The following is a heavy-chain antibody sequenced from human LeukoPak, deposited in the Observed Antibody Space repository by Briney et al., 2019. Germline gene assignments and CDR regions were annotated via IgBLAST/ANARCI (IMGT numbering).Heavy chain of an antibody. CDR3: AKDGFDYYDSSGYHYFDY. CDR1: GFTFSSYG. J-gene: IGHJ4*02. Sequence: PGRSLRLSCAASGFTFSSYGMHWVRQAPGKGLEWVAVIWYDGSIKYYADSVKGRFTISRDNSKNTLYLQMNSLRADDTAIYYCAKDGFDYYDSSGYHYFDYWGQGTLVTVSS. V-gene: IGHV3-33*06. CDR2: IWYDGSIK. D-gene: IGHD3-22*01.